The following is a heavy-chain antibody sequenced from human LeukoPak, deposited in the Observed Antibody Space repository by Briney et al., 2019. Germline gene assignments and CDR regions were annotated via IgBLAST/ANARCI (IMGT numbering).Heavy chain of an antibody. CDR1: GYTFTTYA. Sequence: ASVKVSCKASGYTFTTYAMHWVRQAPGQRLEWMGWINAGNGNTKYSQKFQARVTITRDTSASTAYMELNSLRSEDTAVYYCARAGSHWHYVYWGQGTVVTVSS. CDR3: ARAGSHWHYVY. J-gene: IGHJ4*02. V-gene: IGHV1-3*01. D-gene: IGHD3-10*01. CDR2: INAGNGNT.